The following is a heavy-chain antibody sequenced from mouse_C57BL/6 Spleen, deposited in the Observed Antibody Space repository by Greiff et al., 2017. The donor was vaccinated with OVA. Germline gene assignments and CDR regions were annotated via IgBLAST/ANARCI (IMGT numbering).Heavy chain of an antibody. V-gene: IGHV1-15*01. J-gene: IGHJ2*01. CDR3: TSSLFYYGNSYFDY. D-gene: IGHD2-1*01. Sequence: QVQLKQSGAELVRPGASVTLSCKASGYTFTDYEMHWVKQTPVHGLEWIGAIDPETGGTAYNQKFKGKAILTADKSSSTAYMELRSLTSEDSAVYYGTSSLFYYGNSYFDYWGQGTTLTVSS. CDR1: GYTFTDYE. CDR2: IDPETGGT.